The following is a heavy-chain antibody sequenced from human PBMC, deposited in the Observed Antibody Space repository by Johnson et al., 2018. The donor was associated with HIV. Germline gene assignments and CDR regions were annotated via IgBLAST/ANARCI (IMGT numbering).Heavy chain of an antibody. D-gene: IGHD6-19*01. CDR1: GFTFSGSA. CDR2: IIGSGGNT. Sequence: QVQLVESGGGLVQPGGSLKLSCAASGFTFSGSAMHWVSPIIGSGGNTYHADSVKGRFTISRDNSKNTLYLQMNSLRAEDTAVYYCAKGAQWLPSDAFDIWGQGTMVTVSS. J-gene: IGHJ3*02. V-gene: IGHV3-64*04. CDR3: AKGAQWLPSDAFDI.